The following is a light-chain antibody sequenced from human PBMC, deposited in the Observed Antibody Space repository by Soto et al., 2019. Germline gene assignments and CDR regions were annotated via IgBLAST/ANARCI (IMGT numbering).Light chain of an antibody. V-gene: IGKV3-20*01. J-gene: IGKJ1*01. CDR2: GAS. CDR1: QSVSSSY. CDR3: QQAYGAPPT. Sequence: EILLTQSPGTLSFSPGERSTLSCSASQSVSSSYLAWYQQKPGQAPRLLISGASGRATGVPDRFSGSGSGTDFTLTISSLQPEDFATYYCQQAYGAPPTFGQGTKVDIK.